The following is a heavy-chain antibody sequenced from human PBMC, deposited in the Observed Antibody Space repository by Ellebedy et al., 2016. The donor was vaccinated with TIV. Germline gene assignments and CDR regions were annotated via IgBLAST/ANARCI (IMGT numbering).Heavy chain of an antibody. V-gene: IGHV3-30-3*01. J-gene: IGHJ6*02. Sequence: PGGSLRLSCAASGFTFSSYVMHWVRQAPGKGLEWVALISYDGSNKYYADSVKGRFTITRDNAKNSLYLQMNSLSAEDTAVYYCAREYNWNDVGNRLWGQGTTVTVSS. D-gene: IGHD1-1*01. CDR2: ISYDGSNK. CDR1: GFTFSSYV. CDR3: AREYNWNDVGNRL.